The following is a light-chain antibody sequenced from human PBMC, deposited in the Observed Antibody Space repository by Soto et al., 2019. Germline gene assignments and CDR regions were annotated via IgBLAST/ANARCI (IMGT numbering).Light chain of an antibody. CDR3: QRYGSSPLT. CDR1: QSVSSNH. J-gene: IGKJ4*01. Sequence: EIVLTQSPGALSLSTGERATLSCRASQSVSSNHLAWYQQKPGQAPRLLIYGASTRASGIPDRFSGSGSGTDFTLTISRLEPEDLAVYYCQRYGSSPLTFGGGTKVDIK. CDR2: GAS. V-gene: IGKV3-20*01.